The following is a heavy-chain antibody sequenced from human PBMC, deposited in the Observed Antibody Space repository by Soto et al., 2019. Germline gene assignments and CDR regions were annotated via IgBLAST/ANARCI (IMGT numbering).Heavy chain of an antibody. CDR1: GGSTSSDNY. Sequence: SETLSLTCTVSGGSTSSDNYWSWIRQPPGKGLEWIGHIYYSGNTDYNPSLKSRLAISIDTSKNQFSLKLSSVTAADTAVYFCAREGGESSDGLYYFDYWGQGALVTVSS. CDR2: IYYSGNT. CDR3: AREGGESSDGLYYFDY. V-gene: IGHV4-30-4*01. J-gene: IGHJ4*02. D-gene: IGHD3-16*01.